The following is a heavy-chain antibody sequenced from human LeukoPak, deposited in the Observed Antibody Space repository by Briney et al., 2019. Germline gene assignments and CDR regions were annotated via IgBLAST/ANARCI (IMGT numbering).Heavy chain of an antibody. CDR3: ARGEHSVDS. J-gene: IGHJ4*02. V-gene: IGHV4-4*07. D-gene: IGHD1/OR15-1a*01. CDR2: IYSSGYT. Sequence: SETLSLTCTVSGGAIRSHYWNWIRQPAGKGLEWNGRIYSSGYTNDNPFLKSRITMSVDMSKNQFSLRLNSVTAADTAVYYCARGEHSVDSWGQGMLVTVSS. CDR1: GGAIRSHY.